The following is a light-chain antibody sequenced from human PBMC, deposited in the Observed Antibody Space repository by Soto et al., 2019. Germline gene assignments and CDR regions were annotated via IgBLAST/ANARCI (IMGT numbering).Light chain of an antibody. J-gene: IGKJ4*01. CDR3: QQYNNRALT. Sequence: DIALTQSPATLSLSPGERATLSCRASQSVSRYLAWYQQKPGQAPRLLIYGASTRATGIPARFSGSGSGTEFTLTISSLQSEDFAVYYCQQYNNRALTFGGGTKVDIK. CDR1: QSVSRY. CDR2: GAS. V-gene: IGKV3-15*01.